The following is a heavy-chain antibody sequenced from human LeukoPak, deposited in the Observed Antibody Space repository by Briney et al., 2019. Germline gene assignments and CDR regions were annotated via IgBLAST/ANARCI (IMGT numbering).Heavy chain of an antibody. J-gene: IGHJ4*02. Sequence: GGSLRLSCAASGFTVSSNYMSWVRQAPGKGLEWVSVIYSGGSTYYADSVKGRFTISRDNSKNTLYLQMNSLRAEDTAVYYCARAGGYYYDSSGYYYWGQGTLVTVSS. CDR1: GFTVSSNY. CDR3: ARAGGYYYDSSGYYY. V-gene: IGHV3-53*01. D-gene: IGHD3-22*01. CDR2: IYSGGST.